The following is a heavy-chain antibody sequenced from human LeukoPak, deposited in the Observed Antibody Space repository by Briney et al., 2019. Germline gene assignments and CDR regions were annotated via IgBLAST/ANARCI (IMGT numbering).Heavy chain of an antibody. CDR1: GGSISGHF. D-gene: IGHD6-13*01. J-gene: IGHJ4*02. CDR2: IYYTGST. V-gene: IGHV4-59*11. Sequence: SETLFLTCSVSGGSISGHFWSSIRQPPGKGLEWIGLIYYTGSTHYNPSLKSRVTISADKSKNQFSLKLDSVTAADTALYYCARMFYSSTWYREGGFDYWGQGTLVSVSS. CDR3: ARMFYSSTWYREGGFDY.